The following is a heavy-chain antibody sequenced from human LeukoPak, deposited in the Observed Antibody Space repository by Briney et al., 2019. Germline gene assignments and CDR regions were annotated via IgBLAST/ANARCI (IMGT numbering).Heavy chain of an antibody. V-gene: IGHV4-34*01. D-gene: IGHD3-16*01. J-gene: IGHJ4*02. CDR2: INHSGST. Sequence: PSETLSPTCAVYGGSFSGYYWSWIRQPPGKGLEWIGEINHSGSTNYNPSLKSRVTISVDTSKNQFSLKLSSVTAADTAVYYCARGYQLKAYVWGSKPPIHWGQGTLVTVSS. CDR1: GGSFSGYY. CDR3: ARGYQLKAYVWGSKPPIH.